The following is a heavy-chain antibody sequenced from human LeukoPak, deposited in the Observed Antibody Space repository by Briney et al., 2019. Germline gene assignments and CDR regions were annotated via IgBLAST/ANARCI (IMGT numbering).Heavy chain of an antibody. CDR2: INPNSGGT. CDR1: GYTFTGYY. D-gene: IGHD2-2*01. J-gene: IGHJ6*03. V-gene: IGHV1-2*02. Sequence: ASVKVSCKASGYTFTGYYMHWVRQAPGQGLEWMGWINPNSGGTNYAQKFQGRVTMTRDTSISTAYMELSRLRPDDTAVYYCARDYCSSTSCYDYYYYYMDVWGKGTTVTVSS. CDR3: ARDYCSSTSCYDYYYYYMDV.